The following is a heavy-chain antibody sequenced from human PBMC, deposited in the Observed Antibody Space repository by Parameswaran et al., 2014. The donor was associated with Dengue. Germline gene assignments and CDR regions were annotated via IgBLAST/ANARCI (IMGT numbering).Heavy chain of an antibody. J-gene: IGHJ4*02. D-gene: IGHD5-24*01. CDR2: IYYSGST. Sequence: WIRQPPGKGLEWIGSIYYSGSTYYNPSLKSRVTISVDTSKNQFSLKLSSVTAADTAVYYCARELFVGDGYNGWGQGTLVTVSS. V-gene: IGHV4-39*07. CDR3: ARELFVGDGYNG.